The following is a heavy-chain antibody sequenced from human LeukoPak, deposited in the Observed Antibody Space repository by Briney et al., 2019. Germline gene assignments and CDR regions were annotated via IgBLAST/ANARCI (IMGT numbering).Heavy chain of an antibody. D-gene: IGHD3-10*01. CDR1: GYSMSSGYY. J-gene: IGHJ4*02. V-gene: IGHV4-38-2*02. CDR2: IFHSGNS. CDR3: ARGFSISYYYGSGSYYMYFDY. Sequence: SETLSLTCTVSGYSMSSGYYWGWIRQPPGKGLQWIGSIFHSGNSYYNPSLKSRVTISVDTSKNQFSLKLSSVTAADTAVYYCARGFSISYYYGSGSYYMYFDYWGQGTLVTVSS.